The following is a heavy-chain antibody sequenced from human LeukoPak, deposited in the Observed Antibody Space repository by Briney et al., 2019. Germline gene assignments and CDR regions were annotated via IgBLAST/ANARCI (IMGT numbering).Heavy chain of an antibody. V-gene: IGHV1-69*13. Sequence: SVKVSCKASGYTFTSYGISWVRQAPGQGLEWMGGIIPIFGTANYAQKFQGRVTITADESTSTAYMELSSLRSEDTAVYYCARDPQKDSSGPNFDYWGQGTLVTVSS. D-gene: IGHD3-22*01. J-gene: IGHJ4*02. CDR2: IIPIFGTA. CDR3: ARDPQKDSSGPNFDY. CDR1: GYTFTSYG.